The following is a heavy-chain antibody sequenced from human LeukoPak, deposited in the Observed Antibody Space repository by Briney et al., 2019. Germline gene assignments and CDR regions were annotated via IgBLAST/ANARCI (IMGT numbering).Heavy chain of an antibody. CDR3: ARGLGYSGHDQYYYYYMDV. CDR2: INHSGST. D-gene: IGHD5-12*01. Sequence: SETLSLTCAVYGGSFSGYYWSWIRQPPGKGLEWIGEINHSGSTNYNPSLKSRVTISVDTSKNQFSLKLSSVTAADTAVYYCARGLGYSGHDQYYYYYMDVWGKGTTVTVSS. J-gene: IGHJ6*03. V-gene: IGHV4-34*01. CDR1: GGSFSGYY.